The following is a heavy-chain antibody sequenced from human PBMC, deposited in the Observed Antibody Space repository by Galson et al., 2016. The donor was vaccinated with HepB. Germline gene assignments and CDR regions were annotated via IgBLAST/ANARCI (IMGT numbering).Heavy chain of an antibody. CDR2: IKQDGSAK. J-gene: IGHJ4*02. V-gene: IGHV3-7*03. CDR3: ARLGDNSGYIDY. CDR1: GFTLSNHW. D-gene: IGHD3-22*01. Sequence: SLRLSCAASGFTLSNHWMTWVRQAPGKGLEWVANIKQDGSAKFYVDSVKGRFAVSRDNAENSLFLQMNSLRAEDTAVYYCARLGDNSGYIDYWGQEILVTVSS.